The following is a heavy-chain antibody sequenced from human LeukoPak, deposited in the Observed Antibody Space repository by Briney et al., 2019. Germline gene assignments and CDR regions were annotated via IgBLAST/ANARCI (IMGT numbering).Heavy chain of an antibody. CDR1: GYTFTGYY. D-gene: IGHD3-10*01. V-gene: IGHV1-2*02. J-gene: IGHJ5*02. CDR2: INPHSGGT. Sequence: ASVKVSCKASGYTFTGYYMHWVRQAPGQGLEWMGWINPHSGGTNYAQKFQGRVTMTRDTSISTAYMELSRLRSDDTAVYCCARGNYYLHKVGFDPWGEGCLVTVSA. CDR3: ARGNYYLHKVGFDP.